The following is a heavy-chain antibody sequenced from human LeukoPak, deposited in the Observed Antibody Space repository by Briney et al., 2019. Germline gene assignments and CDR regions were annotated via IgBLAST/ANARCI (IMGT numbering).Heavy chain of an antibody. CDR2: ISYDGSNK. CDR1: GFTFSSYA. CDR3: ARDSQQHGSGSYDY. J-gene: IGHJ4*02. D-gene: IGHD3-10*01. V-gene: IGHV3-30-3*01. Sequence: GGSLRLSCAASGFTFSSYAMHWVRQAPGKGLEWVAVISYDGSNKYYADSVKGRFTISRDNSKNTLYLQMNSLRAEDTAVYYCARDSQQHGSGSYDYWGQGTLVTVPS.